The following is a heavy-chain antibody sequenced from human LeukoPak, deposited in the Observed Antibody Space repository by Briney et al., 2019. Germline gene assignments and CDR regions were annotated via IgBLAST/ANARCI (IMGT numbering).Heavy chain of an antibody. CDR3: ARAYCVGDCTVLHIYFDN. Sequence: SETLSLTCTVPGGSISSYYWSWIRQPPGKGLEWIGYIYYSGSTNYNPSLKSRVTISVDTSKNQFSLKLSSVTAADTAVYYCARAYCVGDCTVLHIYFDNWGQGTLVTVSS. J-gene: IGHJ4*02. D-gene: IGHD2-21*02. CDR2: IYYSGST. CDR1: GGSISSYY. V-gene: IGHV4-59*01.